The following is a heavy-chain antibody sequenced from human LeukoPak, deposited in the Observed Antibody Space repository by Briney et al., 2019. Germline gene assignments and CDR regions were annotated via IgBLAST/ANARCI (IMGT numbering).Heavy chain of an antibody. CDR1: GGTFSSYA. CDR3: ARDLDCSSTSCYGWFDY. CDR2: IIPIFGTA. J-gene: IGHJ4*02. Sequence: GSSVKVSCKASGGTFSSYAISWVRQAPGQGLEWMGGIIPIFGTANYAQKFQGGVTITADESTSTAYMELSSLRSEDTAVYYCARDLDCSSTSCYGWFDYWGQGTLVTVSS. V-gene: IGHV1-69*01. D-gene: IGHD2-2*01.